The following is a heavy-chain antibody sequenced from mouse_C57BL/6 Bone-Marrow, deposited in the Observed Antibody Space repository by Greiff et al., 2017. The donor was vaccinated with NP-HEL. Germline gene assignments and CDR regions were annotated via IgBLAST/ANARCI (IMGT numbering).Heavy chain of an antibody. CDR3: ARPAYYSNTGFAY. CDR2: INPSSGYT. V-gene: IGHV1-4*01. Sequence: QVQLQQSGAELARPGASVKMSCKASGYTFTSYTMHWVKQRPGQGLEWIGYINPSSGYTKYNQKFKDTATLTADKSSSTAYMQLSSLTSEDSAVYYCARPAYYSNTGFAYWGQGTLVTVSA. CDR1: GYTFTSYT. J-gene: IGHJ3*01. D-gene: IGHD2-5*01.